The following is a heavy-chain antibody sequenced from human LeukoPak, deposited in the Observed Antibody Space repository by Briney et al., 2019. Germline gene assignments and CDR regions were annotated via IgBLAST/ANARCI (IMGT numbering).Heavy chain of an antibody. CDR1: GFAFSSYG. J-gene: IGHJ3*02. CDR3: VRDNYYGSGSYCASDGFDI. Sequence: PGGSLRLSCAASGFAFSSYGMHWVRQAPGRGLEWVSVISYDGSNTYYADSVKGRFTISRDNSKNSLYLQMNSLRPDDTAVYYCVRDNYYGSGSYCASDGFDIWGQGTVVTVSS. D-gene: IGHD3-10*01. CDR2: ISYDGSNT. V-gene: IGHV3-30*19.